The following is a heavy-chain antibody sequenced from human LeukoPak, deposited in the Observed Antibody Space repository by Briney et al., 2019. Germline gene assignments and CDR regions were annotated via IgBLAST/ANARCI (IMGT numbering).Heavy chain of an antibody. CDR3: ARAAFDDISSSGGWMGDY. CDR1: GFTFSTYW. CDR2: IKKDGSQK. D-gene: IGHD6-6*01. Sequence: GGSLRLSCAASGFTFSTYWMIWVRQAPGKGLEWVANIKKDGSQKYYVDSVKGRFTISRDNAKNSLYLQMNSLRAEDTAVYYCARAAFDDISSSGGWMGDYWGQGTLITVSS. V-gene: IGHV3-7*01. J-gene: IGHJ4*02.